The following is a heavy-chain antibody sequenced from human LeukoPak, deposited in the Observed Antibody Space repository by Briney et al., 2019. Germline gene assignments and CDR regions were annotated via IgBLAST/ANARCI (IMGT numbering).Heavy chain of an antibody. D-gene: IGHD6-19*01. CDR1: GFTFSNYW. CDR2: IDSDGSIT. J-gene: IGHJ4*02. CDR3: SRDPSAVAGNFDY. V-gene: IGHV3-74*01. Sequence: GGSLRLSCAASGFTFSNYWMHWVRQAPGKGLVWVSRIDSDGSITNYADSVKGRFTISRDNAKNTLYLQMYSLRAEDTAVYYCSRDPSAVAGNFDYWGQGTLVTVSS.